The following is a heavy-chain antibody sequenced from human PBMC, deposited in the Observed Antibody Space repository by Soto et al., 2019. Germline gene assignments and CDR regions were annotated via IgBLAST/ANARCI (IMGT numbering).Heavy chain of an antibody. D-gene: IGHD5-12*01. V-gene: IGHV1-69*02. J-gene: IGHJ4*02. CDR1: GGTFSSYT. Sequence: SVKVSCKASGGTFSSYTISWVRQAPGQGFEWMGRIIPILGIANYAQKFQGRVTITADKSTSTAYMELSSLSSEDTAVYYCARALQVSKVATIVPFDYWGQGTLVTVSS. CDR3: ARALQVSKVATIVPFDY. CDR2: IIPILGIA.